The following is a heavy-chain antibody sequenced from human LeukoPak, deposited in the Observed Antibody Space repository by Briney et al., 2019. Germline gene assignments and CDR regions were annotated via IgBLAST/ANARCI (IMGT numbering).Heavy chain of an antibody. V-gene: IGHV1-2*02. D-gene: IGHD3-22*01. CDR1: GYTFNGYY. CDR3: ARVPKDSSGYYHPYYYYYYMDV. CDR2: INPNNGGT. J-gene: IGHJ6*03. Sequence: ASVKVSCKSSGYTFNGYYMHWVRQAPGQGLEWMGWINPNNGGTKYAQNFQGRVTMTRDTSISTAYMELRSLRSDDTAVYYCARVPKDSSGYYHPYYYYYYMDVWGKGTTVTVSS.